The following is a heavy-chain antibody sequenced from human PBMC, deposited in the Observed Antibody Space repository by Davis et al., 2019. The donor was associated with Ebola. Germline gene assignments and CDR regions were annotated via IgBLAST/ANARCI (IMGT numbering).Heavy chain of an antibody. J-gene: IGHJ4*02. CDR2: IWYDGSNK. CDR3: ARDRYSSSSYYFDY. Sequence: AGSLRLSCAFSGFSTSSYSMNWVRQAPGKGLEWVAVIWYDGSNKYYADSVKGRFTIARDNSKNTLYLQMNSLRAEDTAVYYCARDRYSSSSYYFDYWGQGTLVTVSS. D-gene: IGHD6-13*01. V-gene: IGHV3-33*08. CDR1: GFSTSSYS.